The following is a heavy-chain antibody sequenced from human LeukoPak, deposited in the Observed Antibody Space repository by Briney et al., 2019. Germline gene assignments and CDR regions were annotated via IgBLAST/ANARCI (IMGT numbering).Heavy chain of an antibody. D-gene: IGHD1-14*01. CDR1: GDSVSNNSAV. CDR3: ARHRGYYGLDV. J-gene: IGHJ6*02. V-gene: IGHV6-1*01. Sequence: ASQPLSLTCAISGDSVSNNSAVWNWIRQSPSRGLEWLGRTYYRSNWYYDYAVSVEGRITISPDTSENQFSLQLTSVTPEDTAVYYCARHRGYYGLDVWGHGTTVTISS. CDR2: TYYRSNWYY.